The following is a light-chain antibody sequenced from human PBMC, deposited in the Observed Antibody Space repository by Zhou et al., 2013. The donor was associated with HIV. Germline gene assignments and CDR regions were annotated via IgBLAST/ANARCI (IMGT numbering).Light chain of an antibody. CDR1: QNIGSN. V-gene: IGKV3-15*01. J-gene: IGKJ3*01. CDR3: QQYNDWPPLFT. Sequence: EIVLTQSPVTVSLSPGERARLACKSSQNIGSNLAWYQQKVAQAPRLLIYGASTRAAGVPANFSGSGSGTEFTLTISSLQSEDVAVYYCQQYNDWPPLFTFGSGTKVEI. CDR2: GAS.